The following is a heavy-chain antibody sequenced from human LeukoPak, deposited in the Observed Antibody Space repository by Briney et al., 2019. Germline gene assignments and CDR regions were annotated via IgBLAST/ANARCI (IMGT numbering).Heavy chain of an antibody. CDR1: GGSISSYY. V-gene: IGHV4-59*01. CDR2: IYYSGST. D-gene: IGHD3-3*01. Sequence: SETLSLTCTVSGGSISSYYWSWLRQPPGKGLEWIGYIYYSGSTNYNPSLKSRVTISVDTSKNQFSLKLCSMTAADTAVYYCASRGFGVVPFDYWGQGTLVTVSS. J-gene: IGHJ4*02. CDR3: ASRGFGVVPFDY.